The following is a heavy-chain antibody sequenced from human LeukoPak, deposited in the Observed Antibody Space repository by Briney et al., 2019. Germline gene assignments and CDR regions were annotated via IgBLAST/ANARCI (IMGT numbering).Heavy chain of an antibody. V-gene: IGHV3-21*01. CDR3: ARDLVDSSWYGGYYYCGMDV. D-gene: IGHD6-13*01. J-gene: IGHJ6*02. Sequence: YSMNWVRQAPGKGLEWVSSISSSSSYIYYADSVKGRFTISRDNAKNSLYLQMNSLRAEDTAVYYCARDLVDSSWYGGYYYCGMDVWGQGTTVTVSS. CDR1: YS. CDR2: ISSSSSYI.